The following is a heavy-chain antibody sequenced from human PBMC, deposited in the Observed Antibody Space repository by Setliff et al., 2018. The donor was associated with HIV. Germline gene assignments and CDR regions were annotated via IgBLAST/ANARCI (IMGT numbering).Heavy chain of an antibody. V-gene: IGHV3-23*01. CDR1: GLTFSSYA. Sequence: GGSLRLSCAASGLTFSSYAMSWVRQAPGKGLEWVSSISGSGGSTYYADSVKGRFTISRDNSKNTPYLQIDSLIAEDTAVYYCAKYSGFRIDYWGQGTLVTVSS. CDR2: ISGSGGST. D-gene: IGHD6-19*01. J-gene: IGHJ4*02. CDR3: AKYSGFRIDY.